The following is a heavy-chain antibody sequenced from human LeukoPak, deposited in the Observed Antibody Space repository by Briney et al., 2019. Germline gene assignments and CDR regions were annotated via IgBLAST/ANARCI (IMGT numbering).Heavy chain of an antibody. CDR1: GFTFSSYA. CDR2: ISASGGST. Sequence: PGGSLRLPCAASGFTFSSYAMSWVRQSPGRGLEWVSLISASGGSTYYAHSVKGRFTISRDNSKNALYLQMNSLRAEDTAVYFCAKRSPSYYFDYWGQGTLVTVSS. J-gene: IGHJ4*02. V-gene: IGHV3-23*01. CDR3: AKRSPSYYFDY. D-gene: IGHD1-26*01.